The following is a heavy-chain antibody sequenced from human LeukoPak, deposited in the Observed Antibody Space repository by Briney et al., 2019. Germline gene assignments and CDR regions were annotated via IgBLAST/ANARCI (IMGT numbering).Heavy chain of an antibody. V-gene: IGHV3-66*01. Sequence: HSGGSLRLSCAASGFTVSSNYMSWVRQAPGKGLEWVSVIYSGGSTYYADSVKGRFTISRDNSKNTLYLQMNSLRAEDTAVYYCARDRGLWLRSSLYYYMDVWGKGTTVTISS. CDR3: ARDRGLWLRSSLYYYMDV. D-gene: IGHD5-12*01. CDR2: IYSGGST. CDR1: GFTVSSNY. J-gene: IGHJ6*03.